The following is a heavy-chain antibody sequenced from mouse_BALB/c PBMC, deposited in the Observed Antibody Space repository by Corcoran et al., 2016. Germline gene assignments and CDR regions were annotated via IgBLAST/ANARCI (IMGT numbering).Heavy chain of an antibody. D-gene: IGHD2-4*01. CDR1: GFNIKDTY. V-gene: IGHV14-3*02. J-gene: IGHJ3*01. CDR2: IDPANGNT. Sequence: EVQLQQSGAELVKPGASVKLSCTASGFNIKDTYLHWVKQRPEQGLEWMGRIDPANGNTKYDPKFQGKATITAYTSSNTAYLQLSSLTSEDTAVYYCAMITTSWFAYWGQGTLVTVSA. CDR3: AMITTSWFAY.